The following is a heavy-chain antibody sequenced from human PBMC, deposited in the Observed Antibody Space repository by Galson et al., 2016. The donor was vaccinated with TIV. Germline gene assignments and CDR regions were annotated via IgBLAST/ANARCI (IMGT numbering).Heavy chain of an antibody. D-gene: IGHD2/OR15-2a*01. V-gene: IGHV1-24*01. J-gene: IGHJ4*02. CDR2: FDPEQHKK. CDR1: GDSLSDLS. Sequence: SVKVSCKVSGDSLSDLSMHWVRQAPGKGLEWMGGFDPEQHKKIYAQKLQGRVTLTEDTSTDTAFLELSSLSFEDTAVYYCASVAWFPGLSLDNWGQGTL. CDR3: ASVAWFPGLSLDN.